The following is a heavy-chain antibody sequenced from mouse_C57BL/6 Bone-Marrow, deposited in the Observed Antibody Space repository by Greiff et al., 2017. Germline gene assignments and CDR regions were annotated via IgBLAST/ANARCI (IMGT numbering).Heavy chain of an antibody. V-gene: IGHV14-4*01. CDR2: IDPENGDT. J-gene: IGHJ1*03. CDR3: TSYYYGSSRGWYFDV. Sequence: VQLQQSGAELVRPGASVKLSCTASGFNIKDDYMHWVKQRPEQGLEWIGWIDPENGDTEYASKFQGKATITADTSSNTAYLQLSSLTSEDTAVYYCTSYYYGSSRGWYFDVWGTGTTVTDSS. CDR1: GFNIKDDY. D-gene: IGHD1-1*01.